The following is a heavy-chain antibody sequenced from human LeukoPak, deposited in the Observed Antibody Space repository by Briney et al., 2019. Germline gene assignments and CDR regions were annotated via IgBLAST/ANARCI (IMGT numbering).Heavy chain of an antibody. D-gene: IGHD5-18*01. Sequence: SETLSLTCAVYGGSFSGYYWNWIRQPLGKGLEWIGEINHFGRTKYNPSLKSRVTISGDTSKNQFSLKINSLTAADTAVYYCARGYRAHQTFYSSHFFDYWGQGTLVTVSS. J-gene: IGHJ4*02. CDR3: ARGYRAHQTFYSSHFFDY. V-gene: IGHV4-34*01. CDR1: GGSFSGYY. CDR2: INHFGRT.